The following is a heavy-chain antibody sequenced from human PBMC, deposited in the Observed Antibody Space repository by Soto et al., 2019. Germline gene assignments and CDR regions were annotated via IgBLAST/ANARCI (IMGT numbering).Heavy chain of an antibody. V-gene: IGHV1-69*13. CDR3: ARGRTRSGGTYYFDY. D-gene: IGHD3-16*01. Sequence: ASVKVSCKASGGTFSSYAISWVRQAPGQGLEWMGGIIPIFGTANYAQKFQGRVTITADESTSTAYMELSSLRSEDTAVYYCARGRTRSGGTYYFDYWGQGTLVTVSS. CDR2: IIPIFGTA. CDR1: GGTFSSYA. J-gene: IGHJ4*02.